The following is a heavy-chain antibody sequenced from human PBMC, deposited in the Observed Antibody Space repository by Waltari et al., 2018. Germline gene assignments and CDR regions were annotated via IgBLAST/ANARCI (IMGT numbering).Heavy chain of an antibody. D-gene: IGHD4-17*01. Sequence: QVQLQESGPGRVKPSEALSLTCTVSGGSISSHYWSWIRKPPGKVLEWIVYIYYSGSTNYNPSLKSRVTISVDTSKNQFSLKLSSVTAADTAVYYCATDYGDGGHVDYWGQGTLVTVSS. J-gene: IGHJ4*02. V-gene: IGHV4-59*11. CDR1: GGSISSHY. CDR3: ATDYGDGGHVDY. CDR2: IYYSGST.